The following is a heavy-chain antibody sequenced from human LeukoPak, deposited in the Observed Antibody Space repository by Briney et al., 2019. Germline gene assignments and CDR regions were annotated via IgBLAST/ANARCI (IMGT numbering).Heavy chain of an antibody. CDR2: IYHSGST. D-gene: IGHD3-22*01. CDR1: GGSISSSNW. V-gene: IGHV4-4*02. CDR3: ARGVKRVYYYDSSGYWVY. J-gene: IGHJ4*02. Sequence: SETLSLTRAVSGGSISSSNWWSWVRQPPGKGLEWIGEIYHSGSTNYNPSLKSRVTISVDKSKNQFSLKLSSVTAADTAVYYCARGVKRVYYYDSSGYWVYWGQGTLVTVSS.